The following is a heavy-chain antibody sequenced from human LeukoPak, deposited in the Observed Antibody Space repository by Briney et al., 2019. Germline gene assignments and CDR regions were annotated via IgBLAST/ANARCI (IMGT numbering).Heavy chain of an antibody. J-gene: IGHJ4*02. D-gene: IGHD1-26*01. CDR1: GGSISSSSYY. V-gene: IGHV4-39*07. CDR3: ARFNSGSYQHYFDY. CDR2: IYYSGST. Sequence: SETLSLTCTVSGGSISSSSYYWGWIRQPPGKGLEWIGSIYYSGSTYYNPSLKSRVTISVDTSKNQFSLKLSSVTAADTTVYYCARFNSGSYQHYFDYWGQGTLVTVSS.